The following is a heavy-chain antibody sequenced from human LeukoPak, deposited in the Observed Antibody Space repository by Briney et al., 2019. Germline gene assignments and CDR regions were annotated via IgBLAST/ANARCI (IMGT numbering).Heavy chain of an antibody. CDR3: ANIAAAGTVGY. CDR2: ISGSGGST. V-gene: IGHV3-23*01. Sequence: GGSLRLSCAASGFTFSSYAMSWVRQAPGKGLEWVSAISGSGGSTYYADSVKGRFTISRDNAKNSLYLQLNGLRAEDTAVYYCANIAAAGTVGYWGQGTLVTVSS. CDR1: GFTFSSYA. D-gene: IGHD6-13*01. J-gene: IGHJ4*02.